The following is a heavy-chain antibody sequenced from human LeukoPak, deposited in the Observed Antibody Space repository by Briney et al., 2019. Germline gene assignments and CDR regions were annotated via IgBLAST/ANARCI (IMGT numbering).Heavy chain of an antibody. D-gene: IGHD3/OR15-3a*01. V-gene: IGHV4-39*01. CDR1: GDSIISNIYW. CDR2: TFYTGRT. CDR3: ARRRHNFDFYDV. Sequence: SETLSLTCTVSGDSIISNIYWWDWVRPPPGKGLEWIGATFYTGRTFYSPSLKSRVTISVDTSKNQFSLDLSSATAADTAVYYCARRRHNFDFYDVWGQGTRVTVSS. J-gene: IGHJ3*01.